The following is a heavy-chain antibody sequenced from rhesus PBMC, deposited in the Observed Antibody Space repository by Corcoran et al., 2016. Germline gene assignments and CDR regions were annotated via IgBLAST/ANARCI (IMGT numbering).Heavy chain of an antibody. CDR1: GGSITIGNW. Sequence: QVQLQESGPAVVKPSETLSLTCAVSGGSITIGNWWSWIRQSPGKGLEWTGGIHGSSDRTNYNPTLERRDTISTETAKNQFSLKLTSVTAADTAVYYCASGPLSQLDYWGQGVLVTVSS. J-gene: IGHJ4*01. V-gene: IGHV4-93*01. CDR3: ASGPLSQLDY. CDR2: IHGSSDRT.